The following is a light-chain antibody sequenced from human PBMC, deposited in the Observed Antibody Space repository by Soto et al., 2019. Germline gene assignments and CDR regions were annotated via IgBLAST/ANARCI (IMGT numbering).Light chain of an antibody. J-gene: IGLJ3*02. V-gene: IGLV1-40*01. CDR2: GNS. CDR1: SSNIGAGYD. CDR3: RSYDSSLSGSV. Sequence: QSVLTQPHSVSGAPGQRVTISCTGSSSNIGAGYDVHWYQQLPGTAPKLLIYGNSNRPSGVPDRFSGSKSGTSASLAITGLQAEDEADYYCRSYDSSLSGSVFGGGTKLTVL.